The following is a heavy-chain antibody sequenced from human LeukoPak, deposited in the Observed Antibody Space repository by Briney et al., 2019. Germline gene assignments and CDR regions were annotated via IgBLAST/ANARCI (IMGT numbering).Heavy chain of an antibody. J-gene: IGHJ4*02. CDR3: VRENYFDK. CDR2: IHYSGRT. CDR1: GGSISGHY. Sequence: PSETLSLTCTLSGGSISGHYWGCIPQPPGKGLEWIGYIHYSGRTDYKPSLRSRLTLSLDTSRTRFSLKLRSVSAADSAVYDCVRENYFDKWGRGTLVTVSS. V-gene: IGHV4-59*11.